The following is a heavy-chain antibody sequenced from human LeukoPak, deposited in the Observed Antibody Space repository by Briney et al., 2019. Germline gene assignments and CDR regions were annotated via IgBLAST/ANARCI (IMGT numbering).Heavy chain of an antibody. Sequence: SQTLSLTCTVSGGSISSGDYYWSWIRQPPGKGLEWIGYTYYSGSTYYNPSLKSRVTISVDTSKNQFSLKLSSVTAADTAVYYCARLLAMVRGVDLRGWFDPWGQGTLVTVSS. CDR3: ARLLAMVRGVDLRGWFDP. CDR1: GGSISSGDYY. D-gene: IGHD3-10*01. CDR2: TYYSGST. J-gene: IGHJ5*02. V-gene: IGHV4-30-4*08.